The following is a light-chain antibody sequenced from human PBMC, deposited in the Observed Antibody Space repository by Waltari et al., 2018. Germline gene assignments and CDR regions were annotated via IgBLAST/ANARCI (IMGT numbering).Light chain of an antibody. CDR2: GRN. CDR3: NCRDSSGNHR. CDR1: SLKTYF. V-gene: IGLV3-19*01. J-gene: IGLJ2*01. Sequence: SSELTQDPAVSVAVGQTVRITCQGDSLKTYFASWSQQKPGQAPLLVIYGRNDRPSGIPDRFFGASTGDKSSLTITGAQAEDEADYFCNCRDSSGNHRFGGGTKLTVL.